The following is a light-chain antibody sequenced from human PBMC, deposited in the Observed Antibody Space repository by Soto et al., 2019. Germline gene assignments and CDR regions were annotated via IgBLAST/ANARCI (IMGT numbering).Light chain of an antibody. CDR2: RAS. Sequence: EIVMTQSPATLSVSPGERVTLSCRASQSVTSNLTWFQQKPGQAPRLLIYRASTRATGVPARFSGSGSGTEFNLTMSSLQSEDFAVYYCQKYNNWPWTFDQGTKVDIK. CDR3: QKYNNWPWT. J-gene: IGKJ1*01. V-gene: IGKV3-15*01. CDR1: QSVTSN.